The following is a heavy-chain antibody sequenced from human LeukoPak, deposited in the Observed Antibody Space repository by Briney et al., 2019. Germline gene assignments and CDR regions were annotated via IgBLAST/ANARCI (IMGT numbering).Heavy chain of an antibody. CDR1: GGSIGSYY. D-gene: IGHD6-19*01. V-gene: IGHV4-59*01. J-gene: IGHJ4*02. CDR3: ARDRGSVAGFDY. CDR2: IHYSGST. Sequence: SETLSLTCTVSGGSIGSYYWSWIRQPPGKGLEWVGYIHYSGSTNYNPSLKSRVTISVVTSKNQFSLELSSVTAADTAVYYCARDRGSVAGFDYWGQGTLVTVSS.